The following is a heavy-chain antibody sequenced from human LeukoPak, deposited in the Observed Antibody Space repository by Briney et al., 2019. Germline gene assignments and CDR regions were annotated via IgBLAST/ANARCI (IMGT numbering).Heavy chain of an antibody. CDR2: FDPEDGET. CDR3: AKSKGIAAAGIDRFDY. CDR1: GYTLTELS. D-gene: IGHD6-13*01. V-gene: IGHV1-24*01. Sequence: ASVKVSCKVSGYTLTELSMHWVRQAPGKGLEWMGGFDPEDGETIYAQKFQGRVTMTEDTSTDTAYMELNSLRAEDTAVYYCAKSKGIAAAGIDRFDYWGQGTLVTVSS. J-gene: IGHJ4*02.